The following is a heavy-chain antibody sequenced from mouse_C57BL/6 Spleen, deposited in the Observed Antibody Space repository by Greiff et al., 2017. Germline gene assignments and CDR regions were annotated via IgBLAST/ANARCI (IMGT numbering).Heavy chain of an antibody. Sequence: EVQLQQSGPELVKPGASVKISCKASGYSFTGYYMNWVKQSPETSLEWIGEINPSTGGTTYNQKFKAKATLTVDKSSSTAYMQLKSLTSEDSAVYYCARDYYGSDDWGQGTTLTVSS. V-gene: IGHV1-42*01. D-gene: IGHD1-1*01. CDR3: ARDYYGSDD. J-gene: IGHJ2*01. CDR1: GYSFTGYY. CDR2: INPSTGGT.